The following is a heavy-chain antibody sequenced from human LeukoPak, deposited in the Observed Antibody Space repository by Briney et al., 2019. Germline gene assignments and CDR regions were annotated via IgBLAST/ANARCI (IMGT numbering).Heavy chain of an antibody. D-gene: IGHD2-8*02. Sequence: SETLSLTCTVSGGSISSYYWSWSRQPPGKGLEWIGYIYYSGSTNYNPSLKSRVTISVDTSKNQFSLKLSSVTAAYTAVYYCARWVQVARYYYMDVWGKGTTVTVSS. V-gene: IGHV4-59*01. CDR2: IYYSGST. J-gene: IGHJ6*03. CDR3: ARWVQVARYYYMDV. CDR1: GGSISSYY.